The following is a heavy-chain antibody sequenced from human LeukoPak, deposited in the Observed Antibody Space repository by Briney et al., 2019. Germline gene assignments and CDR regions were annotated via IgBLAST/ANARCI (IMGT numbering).Heavy chain of an antibody. CDR3: AGEFVTPTTN. J-gene: IGHJ1*01. Sequence: ASVKVSCKASGYTFTAYYIHWVRQAPGQELEWMGWINPKSGGTYYVQKFQGRVTVTTDTSINTAYMELSSLTSDDTAVYYCAGEFVTPTTNWGQGTLVTVSS. CDR1: GYTFTAYY. D-gene: IGHD4-23*01. CDR2: INPKSGGT. V-gene: IGHV1-2*02.